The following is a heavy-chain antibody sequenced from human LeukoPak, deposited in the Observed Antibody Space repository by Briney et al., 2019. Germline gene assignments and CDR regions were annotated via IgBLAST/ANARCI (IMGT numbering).Heavy chain of an antibody. D-gene: IGHD4-23*01. CDR1: GYTFTGAY. CDR2: INPNSGET. CDR3: ARVLFNSGYDS. V-gene: IGHV1-2*02. Sequence: ASVKVSCKASGYTFTGAYMHWVRQAPGKGFEGVGWINPNSGETKFAPKFQARVTMTRDTSLSTAFMDLGGLRSDDTAVYYCARVLFNSGYDSWGQGSLVTVSS. J-gene: IGHJ5*01.